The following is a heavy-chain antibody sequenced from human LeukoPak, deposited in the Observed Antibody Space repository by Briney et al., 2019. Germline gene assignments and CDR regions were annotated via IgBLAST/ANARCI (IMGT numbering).Heavy chain of an antibody. D-gene: IGHD3-22*01. Sequence: VSVKVSCKVSGYTLSDLSMYWVRQAPGKGLEWMGGFDPEDGETVYAQKSQGRVTMTEDTSTDTAHMELSSLRSEDTAVYYCATGKTYYYDSSGYIPLVDWGQGTLVTVSS. CDR1: GYTLSDLS. CDR3: ATGKTYYYDSSGYIPLVD. J-gene: IGHJ4*02. V-gene: IGHV1-24*01. CDR2: FDPEDGET.